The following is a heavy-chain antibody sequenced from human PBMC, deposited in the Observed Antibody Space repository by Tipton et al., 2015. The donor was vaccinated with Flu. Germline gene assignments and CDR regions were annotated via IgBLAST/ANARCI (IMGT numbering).Heavy chain of an antibody. D-gene: IGHD6-19*01. Sequence: SLRLSCAASGFTFSIYAMSWVRQAPGKRLEWISAISGGGGGTYYADSVKGRLTISRDNSKNTLYLRMNSLRAEDTAIYYCAKVIPEKVAGLDYWGQGTLVTVSS. J-gene: IGHJ4*02. CDR2: ISGGGGGT. CDR1: GFTFSIYA. V-gene: IGHV3-23*01. CDR3: AKVIPEKVAGLDY.